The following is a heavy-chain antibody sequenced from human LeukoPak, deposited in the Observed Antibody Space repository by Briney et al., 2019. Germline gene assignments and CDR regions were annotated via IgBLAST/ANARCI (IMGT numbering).Heavy chain of an antibody. CDR1: GYSFTGYW. J-gene: IGHJ6*02. CDR2: IDPSDSYT. CDR3: ARQPSFVVEHYYYGMDV. Sequence: GESLKISCKGSGYSFTGYWISWVRQMPGKGLEWMGRIDPSDSYTNYSPSFQGHVTISADKSISTAYLQWSSLKASDTAMYYCARQPSFVVEHYYYGMDVWGQGTTVTVSS. V-gene: IGHV5-10-1*01. D-gene: IGHD2-21*01.